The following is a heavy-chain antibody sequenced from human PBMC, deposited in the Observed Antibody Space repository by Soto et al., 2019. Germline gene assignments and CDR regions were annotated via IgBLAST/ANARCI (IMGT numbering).Heavy chain of an antibody. CDR1: GFTFSSYA. CDR3: AKKGLGSLTTFCSGSGCHYAFDM. CDR2: ISGGGDGT. Sequence: EVQLLESGGGLVQPGGSLRLSCAASGFTFSSYAMSWVRQPPGKGLGGVSTISGGGDGTYYADSMKGHFTISRDNSKNTLYLQMNSLRAEDTAIYYCAKKGLGSLTTFCSGSGCHYAFDMWGQGTMVTVSS. V-gene: IGHV3-23*01. D-gene: IGHD2-15*01. J-gene: IGHJ3*02.